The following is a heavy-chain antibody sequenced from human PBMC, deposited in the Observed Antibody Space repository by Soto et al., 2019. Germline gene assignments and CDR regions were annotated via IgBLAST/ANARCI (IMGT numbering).Heavy chain of an antibody. V-gene: IGHV4-59*01. J-gene: IGHJ4*02. CDR1: GGSISSYY. Sequence: QVQLQESGPGLVKPSDTLSLTCTVSGGSISSYYWSWIRQPPGKGLEWIGYIYYSGSTNYNPSPKSRVTISVDTSKNQFSLKLSSVTAADTAVYYCARAYGGYADYWGQGALVTVSS. D-gene: IGHD5-12*01. CDR2: IYYSGST. CDR3: ARAYGGYADY.